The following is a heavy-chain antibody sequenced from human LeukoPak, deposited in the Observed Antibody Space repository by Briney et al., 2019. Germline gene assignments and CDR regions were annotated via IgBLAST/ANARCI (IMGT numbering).Heavy chain of an antibody. CDR2: IIPIFGTA. J-gene: IGHJ6*04. CDR1: GGTFSSYA. CDR3: ARDIEGSGGYCSGGSCFYGMDV. D-gene: IGHD2-15*01. Sequence: GPSVKVSCKASGGTFSSYAISWVRQAPGQGLEWMGGIIPIFGTANYAQKFQGRVTITADKSTCTAYMELSSLRSEDTAVYYCARDIEGSGGYCSGGSCFYGMDVWGKGTTVTVSS. V-gene: IGHV1-69*06.